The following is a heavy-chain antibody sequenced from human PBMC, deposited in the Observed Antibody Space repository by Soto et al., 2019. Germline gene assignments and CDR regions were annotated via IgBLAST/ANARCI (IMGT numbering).Heavy chain of an antibody. J-gene: IGHJ6*02. D-gene: IGHD3-10*02. V-gene: IGHV3-30-3*01. CDR1: GFTFSRFS. CDR2: ISYDGSNT. Sequence: QVQLVESGGGVVQPGRSLTLSCAASGFTFSRFSMHWVRQAPGKGLAWVAVISYDGSNTHYAESVKGRFNISRDDSKSTVFLQMNNLRGEDSAVYYCARDHGMFLSYYYYGMDVWGQGTTVSVSS. CDR3: ARDHGMFLSYYYYGMDV.